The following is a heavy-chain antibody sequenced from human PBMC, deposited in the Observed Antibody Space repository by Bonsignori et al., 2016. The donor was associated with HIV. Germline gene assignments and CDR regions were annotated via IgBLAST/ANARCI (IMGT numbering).Heavy chain of an antibody. CDR2: ISSSSSYI. D-gene: IGHD3-22*01. J-gene: IGHJ4*02. CDR1: GFTFSSYS. Sequence: GGSLRLSCAASGFTFSSYSMNWVRQAPGKGLEWVSSISSSSSYIYYADSVKGRFTISRDNAKNSLYLQMNSLRAEDTAVYYCARVAYYDSSGYYPAKRSLYYFDYWGQGTLVTVSS. CDR3: ARVAYYDSSGYYPAKRSLYYFDY. V-gene: IGHV3-21*01.